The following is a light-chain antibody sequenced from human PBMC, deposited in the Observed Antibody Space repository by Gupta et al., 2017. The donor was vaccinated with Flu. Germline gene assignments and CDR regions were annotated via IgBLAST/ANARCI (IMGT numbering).Light chain of an antibody. J-gene: IGKJ1*01. CDR3: QQYYISPPT. CDR2: WAS. CDR1: QSVLYSSNNKNY. V-gene: IGKV4-1*01. Sequence: EIVLTQSPDSLAVSLGERATINCKSSQSVLYSSNNKNYLAWYQQKPGQAPKLLIYWASTRESGVPDRFSGSGSGTDFTLTISSLQAEDFAVYYCQQYYISPPTFGQGTKVEIK.